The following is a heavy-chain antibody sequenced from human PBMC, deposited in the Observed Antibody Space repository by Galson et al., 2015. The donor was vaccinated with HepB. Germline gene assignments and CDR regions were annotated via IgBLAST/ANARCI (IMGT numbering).Heavy chain of an antibody. CDR2: ISSSIYI. V-gene: IGHV3-21*01. D-gene: IGHD3-10*01. J-gene: IGHJ6*02. CDR3: ARVRRRITMVRGQYGMDV. CDR1: GFTFSSYS. Sequence: SLRLSCAASGFTFSSYSMNWVRQAPGKGLEWVSSISSSIYIYYADSVKGRLIISRDNAKNALYLQMNRLRAEDTAVYYCARVRRRITMVRGQYGMDVWGPGTTVTVSS.